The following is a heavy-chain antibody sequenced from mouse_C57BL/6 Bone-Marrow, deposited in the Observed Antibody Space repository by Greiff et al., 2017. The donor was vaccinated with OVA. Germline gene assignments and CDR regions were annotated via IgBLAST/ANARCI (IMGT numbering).Heavy chain of an antibody. D-gene: IGHD1-1*01. Sequence: EVQGVESGPSLVRPSQTLSLTCTVTGFSINSDCYWIWIRQFPGNKLEYIGYTFYSGITYYNPSLESRTYITRDTSKNQFSLKLSSVTTEDTATYYCAGNYYGSSPQFDYWGQGTTLTVSS. CDR1: GFSINSDCY. CDR3: AGNYYGSSPQFDY. V-gene: IGHV3-3*01. J-gene: IGHJ2*01. CDR2: TFYSGIT.